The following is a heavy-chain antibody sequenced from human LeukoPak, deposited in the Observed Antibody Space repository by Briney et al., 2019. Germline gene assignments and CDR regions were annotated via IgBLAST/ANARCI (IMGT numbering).Heavy chain of an antibody. D-gene: IGHD6-13*01. CDR3: ARVLEAAAFDN. Sequence: PGGSLRLSCAASGFTFSSYSMNWVRQAPGKGLQWVSSISSGSSHTYYADSVKGRFTISRDNAKNSLYLQMNSLRAEDTAVYYCARVLEAAAFDNWGQGTLVTVSS. CDR2: ISSGSSHT. V-gene: IGHV3-21*01. J-gene: IGHJ4*02. CDR1: GFTFSSYS.